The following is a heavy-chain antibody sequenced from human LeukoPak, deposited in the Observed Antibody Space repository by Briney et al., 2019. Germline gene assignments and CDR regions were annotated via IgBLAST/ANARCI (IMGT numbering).Heavy chain of an antibody. V-gene: IGHV5-51*01. CDR2: IYPGDSDT. D-gene: IGHD6-13*01. J-gene: IGHJ3*02. Sequence: GESLKISCKGSGYSFTSYWIGGVRQMPGKGLEWMGIIYPGDSDTRYSPSFQGQVTISADKSISTAHLQWSSLKASDTAMYYCARPQQRDAFDIWGQGTMVTVSS. CDR1: GYSFTSYW. CDR3: ARPQQRDAFDI.